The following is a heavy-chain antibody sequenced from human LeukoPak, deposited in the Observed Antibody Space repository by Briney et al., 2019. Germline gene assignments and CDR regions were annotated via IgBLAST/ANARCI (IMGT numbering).Heavy chain of an antibody. CDR1: GFTFSSYA. Sequence: GRSLRLSCAASGFTFSSYAMHWVRQAPGKGLEWVTFIRYDGSIKYFADSVKGRFTISRDNSKNILYLQMNSLRAEDTAVYYCAKGRYYDRTGYPIDYWGQGTLVTASS. J-gene: IGHJ4*02. D-gene: IGHD3-22*01. CDR3: AKGRYYDRTGYPIDY. V-gene: IGHV3-30*02. CDR2: IRYDGSIK.